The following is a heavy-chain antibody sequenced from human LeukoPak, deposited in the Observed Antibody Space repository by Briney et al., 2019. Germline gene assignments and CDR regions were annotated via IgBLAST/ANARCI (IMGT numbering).Heavy chain of an antibody. J-gene: IGHJ5*02. CDR1: GYTFIGYY. CDR2: INPNSGGT. D-gene: IGHD6-6*01. V-gene: IGHV1-2*02. CDR3: ARDPSIAAQNWFDP. Sequence: ASVKVSCKASGYTFIGYYMHWVRQAPGQGLEWMGWINPNSGGTNYAQKFQGRVTMTRDTSISTAYMELSRLRSDDTAVYYCARDPSIAAQNWFDPWGQGTLVTVSS.